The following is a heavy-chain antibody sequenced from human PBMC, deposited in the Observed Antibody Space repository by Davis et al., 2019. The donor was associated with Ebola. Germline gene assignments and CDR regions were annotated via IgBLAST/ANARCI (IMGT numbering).Heavy chain of an antibody. V-gene: IGHV5-51*01. J-gene: IGHJ3*02. CDR3: ASLRRTITGMDDGFDI. D-gene: IGHD1-20*01. Sequence: GESLKISCKDSGNSFNSHWIGWVRQMPGKALEWMGIIYTGDSDTRYSPSFRGRVTISADKSTRTAYLQWGSLKASDTAMYYCASLRRTITGMDDGFDIWGQGTMVTVSS. CDR1: GNSFNSHW. CDR2: IYTGDSDT.